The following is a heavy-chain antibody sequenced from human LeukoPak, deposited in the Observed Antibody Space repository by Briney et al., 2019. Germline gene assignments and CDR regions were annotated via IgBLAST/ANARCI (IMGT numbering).Heavy chain of an antibody. J-gene: IGHJ5*02. CDR1: GDSVSRSDSY. Sequence: SETLSLTCSVSGDSVSRSDSYWDWIRQPPGKGLEWIGTIYYSGRTYYSPSLKSRVTMSVDPSNNQFSLNLRSVTAADTAVYYCAKPKHIVVVIGWFDPWGQGTLVTVSS. D-gene: IGHD2-21*01. CDR2: IYYSGRT. CDR3: AKPKHIVVVIGWFDP. V-gene: IGHV4-39*01.